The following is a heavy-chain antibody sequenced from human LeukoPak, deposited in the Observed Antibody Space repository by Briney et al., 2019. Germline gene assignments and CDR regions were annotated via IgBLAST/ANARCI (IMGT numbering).Heavy chain of an antibody. J-gene: IGHJ4*02. Sequence: SETLTLTCTGSGGSISSYYWRWIRQPPGKELEWIGFIYYSGSTNYNPSLKSRVTISVDTSKNQFSLKLSSVTAADTAVYYCARAPWDILTGHPTRFDYWGQGTLVTVSS. CDR2: IYYSGST. V-gene: IGHV4-59*01. CDR3: ARAPWDILTGHPTRFDY. CDR1: GGSISSYY. D-gene: IGHD3-9*01.